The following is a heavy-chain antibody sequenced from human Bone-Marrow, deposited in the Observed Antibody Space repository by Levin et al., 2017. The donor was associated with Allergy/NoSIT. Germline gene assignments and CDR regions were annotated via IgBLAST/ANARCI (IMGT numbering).Heavy chain of an antibody. CDR1: GFTFSHYA. CDR2: MTFDGSKQ. V-gene: IGHV3-30*18. J-gene: IGHJ4*02. Sequence: PGGSLRLSCAVSGFTFSHYAMNWVRQVPGKGLEWLAVMTFDGSKQYYADSVKGRFTISRDHSKDTLSLEVNSLRIEDTAVYFCTKGASSGFSSGWYFFDNWGQGTLVTVSS. CDR3: TKGASSGFSSGWYFFDN. D-gene: IGHD6-19*01.